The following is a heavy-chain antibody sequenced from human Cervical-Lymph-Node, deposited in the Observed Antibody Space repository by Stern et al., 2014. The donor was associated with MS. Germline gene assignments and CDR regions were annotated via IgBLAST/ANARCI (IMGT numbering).Heavy chain of an antibody. J-gene: IGHJ4*02. Sequence: VQLVESGGGLVKPGGSLRLSCAASGFTFSDYNMGWVRQVPGKGLEWISYISTSGTTKYYADSVKGRFTISRDNAKKSLYLQMNSLRAEDTAMYYCAREAFAVAVDYWGQGTLVTVSS. V-gene: IGHV3-11*01. CDR1: GFTFSDYN. CDR3: AREAFAVAVDY. D-gene: IGHD6-13*01. CDR2: ISTSGTTK.